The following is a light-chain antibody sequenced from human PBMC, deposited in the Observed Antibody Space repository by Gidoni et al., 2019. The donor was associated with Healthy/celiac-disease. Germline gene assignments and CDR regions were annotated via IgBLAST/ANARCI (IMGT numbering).Light chain of an antibody. V-gene: IGLV2-14*01. CDR1: SRDVGGYNY. CDR2: EVS. CDR3: SSYTSSSTLGV. J-gene: IGLJ2*01. Sequence: QSALTQPASVSGSPGQSITISCTGTSRDVGGYNYVSWYQQHPGKAPKLMIYEVSNRPSGVSNRFSGSKSGNTASLTISGLQAEDEAYYYCSSYTSSSTLGVFGGGTKLTVL.